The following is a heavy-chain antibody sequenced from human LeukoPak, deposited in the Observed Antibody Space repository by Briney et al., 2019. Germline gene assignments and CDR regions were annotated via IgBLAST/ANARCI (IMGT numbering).Heavy chain of an antibody. CDR1: GGSISSSN. CDR2: ISSSSDTI. D-gene: IGHD5-12*01. V-gene: IGHV3-48*01. CDR3: ARELVATSPSFDY. J-gene: IGHJ4*02. Sequence: PSETLSLTCAVSGGSISSSNWWSWVRQAPGKGLEWVSYISSSSDTIYYADSVKGRFTISRDNAKNSLYLQMNSLRAEDTAVYYCARELVATSPSFDYWGQGTLVTVSS.